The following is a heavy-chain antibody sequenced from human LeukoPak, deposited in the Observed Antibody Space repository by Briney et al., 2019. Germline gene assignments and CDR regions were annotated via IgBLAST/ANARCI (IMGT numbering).Heavy chain of an antibody. Sequence: PGGSLRLSCAASGFTVSSNYMSWVRQAPGKGLEWVSVIYSGGSTYYADSVKGRFTISRDNSKNTLYLQMNSLRAEDTAVYYCAKANRCSGGSCYSDDDAFDIWGQGTMVTVSS. CDR1: GFTVSSNY. J-gene: IGHJ3*02. D-gene: IGHD2-15*01. V-gene: IGHV3-53*01. CDR3: AKANRCSGGSCYSDDDAFDI. CDR2: IYSGGST.